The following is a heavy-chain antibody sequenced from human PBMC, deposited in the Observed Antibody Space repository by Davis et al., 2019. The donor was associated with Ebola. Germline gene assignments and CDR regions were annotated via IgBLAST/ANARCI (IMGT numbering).Heavy chain of an antibody. CDR1: VCTFSSYA. V-gene: IGHV1-69*04. Sequence: SVNVSRKASVCTFSSYAISWVRQAPGQGLEWMGRIIPILALANYAQKFQGRVTITADKSTSTAYMALSSLRSEDTAVYYCARDLGGIVVVPAAPQFDPWGQGTLVTVSS. D-gene: IGHD2-2*01. CDR2: IIPILALA. CDR3: ARDLGGIVVVPAAPQFDP. J-gene: IGHJ5*02.